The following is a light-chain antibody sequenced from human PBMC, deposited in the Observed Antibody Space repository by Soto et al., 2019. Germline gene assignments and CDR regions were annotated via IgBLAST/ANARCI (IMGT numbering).Light chain of an antibody. Sequence: EIVLTQSPGTLSLSPGERATLSCRASQSVNNYLTWYQQKPGQPPRLLIFAASKRATGVPARFSGSGSGTDFTLTISSLEPEDFAIYYCQQRSNWPSMYTFGQGIKVQMK. CDR1: QSVNNY. V-gene: IGKV3-11*01. J-gene: IGKJ2*01. CDR2: AAS. CDR3: QQRSNWPSMYT.